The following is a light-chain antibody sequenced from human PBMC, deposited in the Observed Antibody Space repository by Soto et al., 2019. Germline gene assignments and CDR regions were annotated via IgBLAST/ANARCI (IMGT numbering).Light chain of an antibody. CDR1: SGSVSANYY. CDR2: NTN. CDR3: XXXMGSGIWV. J-gene: IGLJ3*02. V-gene: IGLV8-61*01. Sequence: QTVVTQEASLSVSPGTTVTLTCGLSSGSVSANYYPSWYQQTPGQAPRTLIYNTNTRSSGVPDRFSGSILGNKAALTITGAXXXXXXXXYCXXXMGSGIWVFGGGTKVTVL.